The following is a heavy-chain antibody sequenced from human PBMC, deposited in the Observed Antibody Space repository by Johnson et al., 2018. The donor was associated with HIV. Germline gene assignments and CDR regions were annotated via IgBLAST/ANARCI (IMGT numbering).Heavy chain of an antibody. Sequence: VQLVESGGGLVKPGGSLRLSCAASGFTFSDYYMSWIRQAPGKGLVWVSRINSDGSSTSYADSVKGRFTISRDNAKNTLYLQMDSLGAEDTAVYYCAIVQLLADDVFNIWGQGTMVTVSS. D-gene: IGHD3-10*01. CDR2: INSDGSST. CDR1: GFTFSDYY. CDR3: AIVQLLADDVFNI. V-gene: IGHV3-74*02. J-gene: IGHJ3*02.